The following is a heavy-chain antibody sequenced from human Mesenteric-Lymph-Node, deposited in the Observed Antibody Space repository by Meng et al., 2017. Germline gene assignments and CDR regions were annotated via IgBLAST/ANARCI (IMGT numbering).Heavy chain of an antibody. CDR1: GFTVSSNY. J-gene: IGHJ4*02. CDR2: IYSGGST. Sequence: GESLKISCAASGFTVSSNYMSWVRQAPGKGLEWVSVIYSGGSTYYADSVKGRFTISRDNSKNTLYLQMNSLRAEDSGVYYCVRDHRYFDYWGQGALVTVSS. V-gene: IGHV3-53*01. CDR3: VRDHRYFDY.